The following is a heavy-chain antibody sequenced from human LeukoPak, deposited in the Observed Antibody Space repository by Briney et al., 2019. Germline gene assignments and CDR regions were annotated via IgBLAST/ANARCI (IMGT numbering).Heavy chain of an antibody. J-gene: IGHJ4*02. CDR2: TYYRSKWYN. CDR1: GDSVSSNSAA. CDR3: ARELYYYDSSGYYLMG. V-gene: IGHV6-1*01. D-gene: IGHD3-22*01. Sequence: PSQTLSLTCAISGDSVSSNSAAWNWIRQSTSRGLEWLGRTYYRSKWYNDYAVSVKSRITINPDTSKNQFSLQLNSVTPEDTAVYYCARELYYYDSSGYYLMGWGQGTLVTVSS.